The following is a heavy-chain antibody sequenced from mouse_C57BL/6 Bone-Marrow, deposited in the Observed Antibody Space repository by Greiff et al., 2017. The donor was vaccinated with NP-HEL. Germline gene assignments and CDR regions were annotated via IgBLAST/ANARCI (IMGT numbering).Heavy chain of an antibody. Sequence: EVMLVESGGGLVQPGGSLKLSCAASGFTFSDYYMYWVRQTPEKRLEWVAYISNGGGSTYYPDTVKGRFPISRDNAKNTLYLQMSRLKSEDTAMYYCARHYDGYYVGWFAYWGQGTLVTVSA. V-gene: IGHV5-12*01. CDR2: ISNGGGST. CDR3: ARHYDGYYVGWFAY. CDR1: GFTFSDYY. J-gene: IGHJ3*01. D-gene: IGHD2-3*01.